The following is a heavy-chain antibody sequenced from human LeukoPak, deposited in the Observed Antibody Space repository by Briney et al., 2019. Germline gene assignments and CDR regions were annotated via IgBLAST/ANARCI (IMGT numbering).Heavy chain of an antibody. CDR2: IWYDGSNK. J-gene: IGHJ4*02. CDR3: ARDPMAYYYDSSGYLFDY. V-gene: IGHV3-33*01. Sequence: VRQAPGKGLEWVAVIWYDGSNKYYADSVKGRFTISRDNSKNTLYLQMNSLRAEDTAVYYCARDPMAYYYDSSGYLFDYWGQGTLVTVSS. D-gene: IGHD3-22*01.